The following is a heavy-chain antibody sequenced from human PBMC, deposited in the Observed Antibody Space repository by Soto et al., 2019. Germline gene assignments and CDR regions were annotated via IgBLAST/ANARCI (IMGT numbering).Heavy chain of an antibody. V-gene: IGHV4-28*01. Sequence: QVQLQESGPGLVKPTDTLSLTSAVSGYSITNVNWWAWIRHPPGKGLEWIGYIFHSGTTHYNPSLKSRVTMSVDTSKNQFSLKVDSLTAEDTAVYYCARSPYADALDIWGQGTMVTVSS. J-gene: IGHJ3*02. CDR1: GYSITNVNW. D-gene: IGHD2-2*01. CDR2: IFHSGTT. CDR3: ARSPYADALDI.